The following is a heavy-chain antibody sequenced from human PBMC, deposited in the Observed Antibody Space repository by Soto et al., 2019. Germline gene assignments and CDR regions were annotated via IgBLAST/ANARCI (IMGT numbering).Heavy chain of an antibody. Sequence: EVQLVESGGGLVQPGGSLRLSCAASGFTFSSYSMNWVRQAPGKGLEWVSYISSSSSTIYYAESVKGRFTISRDNAKNSLYLQMNSLRDEDTAVYYCAGLKQWELGRFDPWGQGTLVTVSS. CDR1: GFTFSSYS. V-gene: IGHV3-48*02. CDR3: AGLKQWELGRFDP. CDR2: ISSSSSTI. J-gene: IGHJ5*02. D-gene: IGHD1-26*01.